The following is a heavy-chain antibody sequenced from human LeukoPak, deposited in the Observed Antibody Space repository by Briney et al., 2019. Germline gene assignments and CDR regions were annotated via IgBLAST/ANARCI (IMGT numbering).Heavy chain of an antibody. Sequence: GGSLRLSCAASGFTFSGYSMNWVRQAPGKGLEWVSSISSSSSYISYADSVKGRFTISRDNAKNSLYLQMNSLRAEDTAVYYCATYLAARADFDYWGQGTLVTVSS. CDR1: GFTFSGYS. D-gene: IGHD6-6*01. CDR3: ATYLAARADFDY. V-gene: IGHV3-21*01. CDR2: ISSSSSYI. J-gene: IGHJ4*02.